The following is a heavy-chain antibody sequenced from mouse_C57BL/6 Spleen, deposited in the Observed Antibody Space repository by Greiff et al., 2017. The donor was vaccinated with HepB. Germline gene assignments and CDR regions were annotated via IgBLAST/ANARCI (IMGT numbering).Heavy chain of an antibody. D-gene: IGHD1-1*01. Sequence: VMLVESGAELVRPGTSVKVSCKASGYAFTNYLIEWVKQRPGQGLEWIGVINPGSGGTNYNEKFKGKATLTADKSSSTAYMQLSSLTSEDSAVYFCARRDYYGTLDYWGQGTTLTVSS. J-gene: IGHJ2*01. V-gene: IGHV1-54*01. CDR2: INPGSGGT. CDR1: GYAFTNYL. CDR3: ARRDYYGTLDY.